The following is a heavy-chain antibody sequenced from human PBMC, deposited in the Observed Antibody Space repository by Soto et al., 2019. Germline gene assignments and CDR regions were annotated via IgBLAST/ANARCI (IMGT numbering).Heavy chain of an antibody. V-gene: IGHV1-3*01. CDR3: ARDPGGLGGYIPGGYYYYGMDV. D-gene: IGHD1-26*01. Sequence: QVQLVQSGAEVKKPGASVKVSCKASGYTFTSYAMHWVRQAPGQRLEWTGWINAGNGNTKYSQKFQGRVTITRDTSASTAYMELSSLRSEDTAVYYCARDPGGLGGYIPGGYYYYGMDVWGQGTTVTVSS. CDR1: GYTFTSYA. J-gene: IGHJ6*02. CDR2: INAGNGNT.